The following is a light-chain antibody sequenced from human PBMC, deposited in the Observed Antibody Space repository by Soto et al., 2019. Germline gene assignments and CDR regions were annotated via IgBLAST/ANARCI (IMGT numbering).Light chain of an antibody. CDR1: QSVSSSY. CDR2: GAS. CDR3: HQYNNWPWT. J-gene: IGKJ1*01. V-gene: IGKV3-20*01. Sequence: IVLTQSPGTLSLSPGERATLSCRASQSVSSSYLAWYQQRPGQAPRLLIYGASSRATGIPDRFSGSGSETEFTLTIRSLQSEDSALYYCHQYNNWPWTFGQGTKVDIK.